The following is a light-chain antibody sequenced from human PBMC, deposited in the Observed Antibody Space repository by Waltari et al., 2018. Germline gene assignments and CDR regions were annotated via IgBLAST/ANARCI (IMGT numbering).Light chain of an antibody. J-gene: IGLJ2*01. CDR2: VVS. V-gene: IGLV2-14*01. CDR1: SSDAGGHHY. Sequence: QSALTQPASVSRSPGQSITISCTAPSSDAGGHHYVSWSHQHPGKAHKLMIYVVSNRPSGVSNRFSGSKSGSTASLTISVLQAEDEADYYCSSYTSSSTPVVFGGGTKLTVL. CDR3: SSYTSSSTPVV.